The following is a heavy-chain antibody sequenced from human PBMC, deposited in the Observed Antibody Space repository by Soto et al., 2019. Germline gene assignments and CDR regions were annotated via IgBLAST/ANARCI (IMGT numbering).Heavy chain of an antibody. CDR2: IYYSGST. Sequence: QVQLQESGPGLVKPSQTLSLTCTVSGGSISSGGYYWSWIRQHPGKGREWIGYIYYSGSTYYNPSLKMRVTISVDTSKTQFSLKLSSVTAADTAVYYCARDQGYSYDQTREDYYYGMDVWGQGTTVTVSS. J-gene: IGHJ6*02. CDR1: GGSISSGGYY. D-gene: IGHD5-18*01. V-gene: IGHV4-31*03. CDR3: ARDQGYSYDQTREDYYYGMDV.